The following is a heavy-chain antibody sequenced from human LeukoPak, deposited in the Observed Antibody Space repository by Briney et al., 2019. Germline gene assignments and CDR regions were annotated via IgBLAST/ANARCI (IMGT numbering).Heavy chain of an antibody. Sequence: PGGPLSLSCAASGFTFSSYSFNWVRMPQGKGLGRVSPISSSSSYIYYADSVKGRFTISRDNAKNSLYLQMNSLRAEDTAVYYCARDLGPVWFGELYFDYWGQGTLVTVSS. D-gene: IGHD3-10*01. CDR1: GFTFSSYS. J-gene: IGHJ4*02. CDR3: ARDLGPVWFGELYFDY. V-gene: IGHV3-21*01. CDR2: ISSSSSYI.